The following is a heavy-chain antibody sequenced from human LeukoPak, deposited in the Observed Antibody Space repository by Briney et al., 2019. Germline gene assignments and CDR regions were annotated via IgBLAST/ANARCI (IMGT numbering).Heavy chain of an antibody. J-gene: IGHJ2*01. D-gene: IGHD6-19*01. Sequence: SETLSLTCTVSGGSISSSSYYWGWIRQPPGKGLEWIGSIYYSGSTYYNPSLKSRVTISGDTSKNQFSLKLRSVTAADTAIYYCASNQWPSWYFDLWGRGTLVTVSS. CDR2: IYYSGST. CDR3: ASNQWPSWYFDL. CDR1: GGSISSSSYY. V-gene: IGHV4-39*07.